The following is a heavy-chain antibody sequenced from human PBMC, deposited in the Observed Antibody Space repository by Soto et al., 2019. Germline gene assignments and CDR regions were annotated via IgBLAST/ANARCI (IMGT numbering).Heavy chain of an antibody. CDR1: SGSISSSSYY. CDR2: IYYSGST. CDR3: ARLQPEYCSGGSCYLFAFDI. Sequence: SETLSLTCTVSSGSISSSSYYWGWIRQSPGKGLEWIGSIYYSGSTYYNPSLKSRVTISVDTSKNQFSLKLSSVTAADTAVYYCARLQPEYCSGGSCYLFAFDIWGQGTMVTVSS. D-gene: IGHD2-15*01. V-gene: IGHV4-39*01. J-gene: IGHJ3*02.